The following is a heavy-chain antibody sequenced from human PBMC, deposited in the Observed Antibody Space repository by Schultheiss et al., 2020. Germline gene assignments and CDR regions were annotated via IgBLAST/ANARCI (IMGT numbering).Heavy chain of an antibody. CDR2: IIPILGIA. CDR3: ARAGLKWGHMDV. CDR1: GGTFSSYA. V-gene: IGHV1-69*04. J-gene: IGHJ6*03. Sequence: SLKVSCKASGGTFSSYAISWVRQAPGQGLEWMGRIIPILGIANYAQKFQGRVTITSDKSTSTAYMELSSLRSKDTAVYYCARAGLKWGHMDVWGKGTTVTVCS. D-gene: IGHD4-11*01.